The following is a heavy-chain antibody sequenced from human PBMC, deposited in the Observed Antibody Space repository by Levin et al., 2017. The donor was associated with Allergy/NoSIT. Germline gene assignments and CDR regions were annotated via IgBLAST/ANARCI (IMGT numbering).Heavy chain of an antibody. D-gene: IGHD6-19*01. J-gene: IGHJ3*01. CDR1: GFTFDFYD. Sequence: GGSLRLSCAVSGFTFDFYDMHWVRQAPGKGLEWVAVISFDGSKKYYVDSVKGRFTISRDNSANTLYLQMDSLRPDDTAVYYCAKDFSRWSQGRPDAFDVWGQGTMVTVSS. CDR3: AKDFSRWSQGRPDAFDV. CDR2: ISFDGSKK. V-gene: IGHV3-30*18.